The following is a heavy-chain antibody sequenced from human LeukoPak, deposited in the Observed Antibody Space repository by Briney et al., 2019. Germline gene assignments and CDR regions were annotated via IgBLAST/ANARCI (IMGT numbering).Heavy chain of an antibody. CDR2: TYYTSKWNT. CDR3: ARGRASAFDV. CDR1: GDSVSTSGIA. V-gene: IGHV6-1*01. D-gene: IGHD6-25*01. J-gene: IGHJ3*01. Sequence: SQTLSLTCAISGDSVSTSGIAWNGVRQSPWRGLEWLGRTYYTSKWNTDYGVSAKNRIVVNPDTYKNQLSLQLNSVTSEDTAVYYCARGRASAFDVWGQGTMVTVSS.